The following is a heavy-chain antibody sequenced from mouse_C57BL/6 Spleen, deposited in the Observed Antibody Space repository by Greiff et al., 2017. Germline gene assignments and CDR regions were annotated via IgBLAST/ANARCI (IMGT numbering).Heavy chain of an antibody. J-gene: IGHJ4*01. Sequence: VQLQESGAELVRPGASVTLSCKASGYTFTDYEMHWVKQTPVHGLEWIGAIDPETGGTAYNQKFKGKAILTADKSSSTAYMQLRSLTSEDSAVYYCTSHYGSSLGALDYGGKGPSDTVFS. D-gene: IGHD1-1*01. CDR2: IDPETGGT. CDR1: GYTFTDYE. V-gene: IGHV1-15*01. CDR3: TSHYGSSLGALDY.